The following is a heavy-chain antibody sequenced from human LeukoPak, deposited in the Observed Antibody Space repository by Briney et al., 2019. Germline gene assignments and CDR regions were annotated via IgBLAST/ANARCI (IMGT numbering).Heavy chain of an antibody. Sequence: PSETLSLTCTVSGYSISSGYYWSWIRQPPGKGLEWIGYIYYSGSTNYNPSLKSRVTISVDTSKNQFSLKLSSVTAADTAVYYCARTLSSSGMVFDYWGQGTLVTVSS. V-gene: IGHV4-61*01. CDR3: ARTLSSSGMVFDY. D-gene: IGHD6-6*01. J-gene: IGHJ4*02. CDR2: IYYSGST. CDR1: GYSISSGYY.